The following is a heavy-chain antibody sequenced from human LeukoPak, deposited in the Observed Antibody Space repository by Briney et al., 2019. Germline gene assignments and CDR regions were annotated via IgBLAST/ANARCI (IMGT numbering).Heavy chain of an antibody. J-gene: IGHJ5*02. CDR3: ARVGSVGWFDP. V-gene: IGHV1-46*01. D-gene: IGHD1-26*01. CDR2: INPSGGST. Sequence: ASVKVSCKASGYTFTSYYMHWVRQAPGQGLEWMGIINPSGGSTNYAQKFQGRVTMTRDTSTSTVYMELSSLRSEDTAVYYCARVGSVGWFDPWGQGTLVPVSS. CDR1: GYTFTSYY.